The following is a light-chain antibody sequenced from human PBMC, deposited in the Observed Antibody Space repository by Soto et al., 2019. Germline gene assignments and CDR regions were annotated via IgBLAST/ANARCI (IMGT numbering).Light chain of an antibody. CDR3: QQYNNYLWT. V-gene: IGKV1-5*01. Sequence: DIQMTQSPSTLSASVGDRVTIAFRASQSINTWLAWYQQKPGKAPNLLIYDASNLETGVPSRFNGSGSGTEFSLTISSLEPDDFATYYCQQYNNYLWTFGQGTKV. J-gene: IGKJ1*01. CDR2: DAS. CDR1: QSINTW.